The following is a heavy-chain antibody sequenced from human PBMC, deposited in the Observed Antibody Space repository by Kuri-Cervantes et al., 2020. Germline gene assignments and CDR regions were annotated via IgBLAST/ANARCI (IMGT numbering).Heavy chain of an antibody. CDR2: TSSTSKFI. Sequence: GESLKISCSASGATFSKYTMDWIRQAPGKGLEWVSSTSSTSKFIYYAGSVKGRFTISRDNARDSLYLQMNSLRAEDSGVYYCARSEGSFTDAFDVWGLGARVTVSS. CDR3: ARSEGSFTDAFDV. J-gene: IGHJ3*01. CDR1: GATFSKYT. V-gene: IGHV3-21*01. D-gene: IGHD2-15*01.